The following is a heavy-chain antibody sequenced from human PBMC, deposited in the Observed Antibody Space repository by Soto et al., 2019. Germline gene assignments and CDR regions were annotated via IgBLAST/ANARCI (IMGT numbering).Heavy chain of an antibody. CDR1: GCTFSSYA. CDR2: IIPIFGTA. Sequence: SVKVSCQASGCTFSSYAISWVRQAPGQGLEWMGGIIPIFGTANYAQKFQGRVTITADKSTSTAYMELSSLRSEDTAVYYCARDKRGSSSPFMGRKKYCMEGWGQGTTVSVS. CDR3: ARDKRGSSSPFMGRKKYCMEG. J-gene: IGHJ6*01. V-gene: IGHV1-69*06. D-gene: IGHD6-6*01.